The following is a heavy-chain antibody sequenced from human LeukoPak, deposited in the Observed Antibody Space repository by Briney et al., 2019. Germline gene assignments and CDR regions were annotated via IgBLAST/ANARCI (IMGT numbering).Heavy chain of an antibody. Sequence: GESLKISCKGSGYSFTSYWIGWVRQMPGKGVEWMGIIYPGDSDTRYSPSFQGQVTISADKSISTAYLQWSSLKASDTAMYYCARQGCSGGSCYFSWFDPWGQGTLVTVSS. CDR3: ARQGCSGGSCYFSWFDP. CDR2: IYPGDSDT. D-gene: IGHD2-15*01. J-gene: IGHJ5*02. V-gene: IGHV5-51*01. CDR1: GYSFTSYW.